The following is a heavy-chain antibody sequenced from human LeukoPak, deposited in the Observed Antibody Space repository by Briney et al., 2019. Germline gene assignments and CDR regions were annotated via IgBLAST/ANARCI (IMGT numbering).Heavy chain of an antibody. J-gene: IGHJ5*02. V-gene: IGHV1-18*04. CDR1: GYTFTSYY. Sequence: ASVKVSCKASGYTFTSYYMHWVRQAPGQGLEWMGWISAYNGNTNYAQKLQGRVTMATDTSTSTAYMELSSLRSEDTAVYYCARESSSGWYAMSRWFDPWGQGTLVTVSS. D-gene: IGHD6-19*01. CDR2: ISAYNGNT. CDR3: ARESSSGWYAMSRWFDP.